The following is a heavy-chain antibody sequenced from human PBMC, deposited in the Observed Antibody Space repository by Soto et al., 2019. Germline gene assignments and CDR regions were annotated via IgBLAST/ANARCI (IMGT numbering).Heavy chain of an antibody. Sequence: GGSLRLSCAASGLTFSDYYMSWIRQAPGKGLEWVSYISSSSSYTNYADSVKGRFTISRDNAKNSLYLQMNSLRAEDTAVYYCARVHRAEDSYGYPADAFDIWGQGTMVTVSS. D-gene: IGHD5-18*01. V-gene: IGHV3-11*05. CDR1: GLTFSDYY. CDR3: ARVHRAEDSYGYPADAFDI. J-gene: IGHJ3*02. CDR2: ISSSSSYT.